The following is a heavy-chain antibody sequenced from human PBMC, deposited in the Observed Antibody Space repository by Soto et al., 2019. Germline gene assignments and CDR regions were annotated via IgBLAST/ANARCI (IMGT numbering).Heavy chain of an antibody. CDR3: EGGRGAAAEYFDF. J-gene: IGHJ4*02. D-gene: IGHD6-13*01. CDR2: SSSSTSHT. V-gene: IGHV3-11*05. CDR1: GFTFSDYY. Sequence: QVQLVESGGGLVKPGGSLRLSCAVSGFTFSDYYMTWIRQAPGKGLEWVSYSSSSTSHTNYPDSVKGRFTLSRANAKNALIGQMYSLRAEDTAVYYCEGGRGAAAEYFDFWGQGTLVTVSS.